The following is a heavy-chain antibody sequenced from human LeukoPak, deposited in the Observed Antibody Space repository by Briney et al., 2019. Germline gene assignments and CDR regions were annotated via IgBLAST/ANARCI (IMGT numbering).Heavy chain of an antibody. V-gene: IGHV3-30*18. CDR2: ISYDGSNK. J-gene: IGHJ3*02. CDR1: GFTFSSYG. CDR3: AKDSTPPLYYYDSSGHAFDI. Sequence: GRSLRLSCAASGFTFSSYGMLWVPQAPGKALEGVAVISYDGSNKYYADSVKGRFTISRDNSKNTLYLQMNSLRAEDTAVYYCAKDSTPPLYYYDSSGHAFDIWGQGTMVTVSS. D-gene: IGHD3-22*01.